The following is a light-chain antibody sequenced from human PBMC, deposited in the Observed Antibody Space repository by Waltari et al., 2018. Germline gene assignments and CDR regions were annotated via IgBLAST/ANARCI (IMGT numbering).Light chain of an antibody. J-gene: IGLJ3*02. V-gene: IGLV1-40*01. CDR3: QSYDSSLSGSWV. CDR2: ANS. Sequence: QSVLTQPPSVSVDPGKRVTIFCIGTSSKIGAGSDVHWYQQLPGTAPQLLIYANSNRPSGVPDRFSGSKSGTSASLAITGLQAEDEADYYCQSYDSSLSGSWVFGGGTKLTVL. CDR1: SSKIGAGSD.